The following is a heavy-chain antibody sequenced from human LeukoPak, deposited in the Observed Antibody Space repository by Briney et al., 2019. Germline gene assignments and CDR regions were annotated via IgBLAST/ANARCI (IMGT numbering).Heavy chain of an antibody. CDR2: MNPNSGNT. V-gene: IGHV1-8*01. J-gene: IGHJ4*02. Sequence: ASVKVSCKASGYTFTSYDINWVRQATGQGLEWMGWMNPNSGNTGYAQKFQGRVTMTRDTSISTAYMELSRLRSDDTAVYYCARDRPDSSGYYMDYWGQGTLVTVSS. D-gene: IGHD3-22*01. CDR1: GYTFTSYD. CDR3: ARDRPDSSGYYMDY.